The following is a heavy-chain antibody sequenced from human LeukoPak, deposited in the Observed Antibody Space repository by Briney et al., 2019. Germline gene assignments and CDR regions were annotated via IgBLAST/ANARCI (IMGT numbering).Heavy chain of an antibody. D-gene: IGHD6-19*01. CDR3: SGYSSGWTYYFDY. CDR2: ISSSSSYI. CDR1: GFTFSSYS. V-gene: IGHV3-21*01. Sequence: GGSLRLSCAASGFTFSSYSMNWVRQAPGKGLEWVSSISSSSSYIYYADSVKGRFTISRDNSKNSLYLQMNSLRAEDTAVYYCSGYSSGWTYYFDYWGQGTLVTVSS. J-gene: IGHJ4*02.